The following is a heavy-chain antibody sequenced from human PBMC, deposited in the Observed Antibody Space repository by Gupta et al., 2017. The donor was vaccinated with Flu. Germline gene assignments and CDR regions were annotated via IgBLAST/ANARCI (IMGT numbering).Heavy chain of an antibody. V-gene: IGHV1-69*01. CDR3: AGGLYSSATRPLEY. D-gene: IGHD6-25*01. Sequence: VQLVQSGAEVKKPGSSVKVSCNASGGTFRTYGVGWVRQAPGQGLEYMGGIIPIFGTADYAQKFQGRVTITADESTSTAYMEVSSLRSEDTAVYYCAGGLYSSATRPLEYWGQGTLVTVSS. CDR2: IIPIFGTA. CDR1: GGTFRTYG. J-gene: IGHJ4*02.